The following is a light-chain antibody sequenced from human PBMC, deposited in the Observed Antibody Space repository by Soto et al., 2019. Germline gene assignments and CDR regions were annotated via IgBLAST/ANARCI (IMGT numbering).Light chain of an antibody. Sequence: QSALTQPASVSGSPGQSITISCTGTSSDVGSYNLVSWYQQHPGKAPKLMIYEDIEWPSGVSNRFSGSKSGNTASLTISGLQTEDEADYYCCSYAGSSTLVFGGGTQLTVL. CDR3: CSYAGSSTLV. V-gene: IGLV2-23*01. CDR1: SSDVGSYNL. J-gene: IGLJ3*02. CDR2: EDI.